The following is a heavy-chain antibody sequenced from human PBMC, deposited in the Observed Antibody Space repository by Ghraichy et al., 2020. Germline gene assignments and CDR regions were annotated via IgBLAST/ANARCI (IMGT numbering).Heavy chain of an antibody. V-gene: IGHV3-64D*06. Sequence: GGSLRLSCSASGFTFSDYAMHWVRQPPGKGLEFVSAIGSNVINTYYADSVKGRFTISRDNSKNTLSLQMSNLGAEDTAVYYCVKVRSSTWVLKTAFDMWGQGTMVTVSS. CDR2: IGSNVINT. CDR1: GFTFSDYA. CDR3: VKVRSSTWVLKTAFDM. D-gene: IGHD6-13*01. J-gene: IGHJ3*02.